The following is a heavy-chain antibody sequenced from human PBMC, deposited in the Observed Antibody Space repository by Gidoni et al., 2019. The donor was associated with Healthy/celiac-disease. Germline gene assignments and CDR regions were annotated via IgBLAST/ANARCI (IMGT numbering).Heavy chain of an antibody. CDR1: GYTFTSYD. D-gene: IGHD1-26*01. J-gene: IGHJ4*02. CDR2: MNPNSGNK. V-gene: IGHV1-8*01. CDR3: ARGRPVVGNTGDY. Sequence: QVQLVQSGAELTQPAASVKFSCQASGYTFTSYDINWLRHATGQGLEWMGWMNPNSGNKGYAQKFQGRVTRTRNTTISTAYMERRSLRSEDTAVDYCARGRPVVGNTGDYWGQGTLVTVSS.